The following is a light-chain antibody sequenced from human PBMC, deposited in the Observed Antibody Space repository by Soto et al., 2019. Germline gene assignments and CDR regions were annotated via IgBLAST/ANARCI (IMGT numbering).Light chain of an antibody. CDR2: DVS. Sequence: QSVLTQPRSVSGSPGQSVTISCTGTSSDVGGHDYVTWFQQHPGKAPKFMIYDVSKRPSGVPERFSGSKSGNTASLTISGLQAEDEADYYCCSYGGSYNYAFGTGTKVTVL. V-gene: IGLV2-11*01. CDR1: SSDVGGHDY. J-gene: IGLJ1*01. CDR3: CSYGGSYNYA.